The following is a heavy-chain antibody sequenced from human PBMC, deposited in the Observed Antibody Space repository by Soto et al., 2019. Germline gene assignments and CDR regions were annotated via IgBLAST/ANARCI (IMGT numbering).Heavy chain of an antibody. CDR1: GGSISSYY. D-gene: IGHD3-16*01. CDR3: ARAWGYYFDY. V-gene: IGHV4-59*01. J-gene: IGHJ4*02. Sequence: QVQLQESGPGLVKPSETLSLTCTVSGGSISSYYWSWIRQPPGKGLEWIGYIYYSGSTNYNPSLKSRVTISVDTSKNQFSLKLSSVTAADTAVYSCARAWGYYFDYWGQGTLVTVSS. CDR2: IYYSGST.